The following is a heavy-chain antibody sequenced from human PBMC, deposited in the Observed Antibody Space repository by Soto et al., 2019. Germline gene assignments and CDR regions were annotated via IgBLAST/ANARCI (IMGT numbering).Heavy chain of an antibody. Sequence: PSETLSLTCTVSGGAISGYYWTWIRQPAGKGLEWIGRIYSSGDTKYNPSLKSRVDMSLDMSKNQFSLRLNSVTAADTAVYYCARGQRFSDSFDPWGQGTLVTVSS. J-gene: IGHJ5*02. CDR3: ARGQRFSDSFDP. D-gene: IGHD3-3*01. CDR2: IYSSGDT. V-gene: IGHV4-4*07. CDR1: GGAISGYY.